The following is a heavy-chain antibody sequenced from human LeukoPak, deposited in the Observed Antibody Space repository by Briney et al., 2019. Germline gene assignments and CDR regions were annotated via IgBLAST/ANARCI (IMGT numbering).Heavy chain of an antibody. J-gene: IGHJ4*02. V-gene: IGHV1-8*01. CDR2: MNPNSGNT. CDR3: AREGFDH. Sequence: ASVKVSCKASGYAFISYDINWVRQATGQGLEWVGYMNPNSGNTGYAQKFQGRVTITKNTSITTAYMELSSLRSEDTAVYYCAREGFDHGGQGTLVTVSS. CDR1: GYAFISYD.